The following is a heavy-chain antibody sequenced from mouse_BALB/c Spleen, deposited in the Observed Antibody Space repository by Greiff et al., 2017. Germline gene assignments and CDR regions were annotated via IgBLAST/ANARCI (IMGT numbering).Heavy chain of an antibody. Sequence: EVKLVESGGGLVKPGGSLRLSCAASGFTFTDYYMCWVRQPPGKALEWLGFIRNKASGYTTAYSSSVRVRFTISRDNSHSILYLQMNTLRAEDSATYDCARNMDGNYAGRYFDDWGAGTTVTVSS. D-gene: IGHD2-1*01. CDR2: IRNKASGYTT. CDR3: ARNMDGNYAGRYFDD. V-gene: IGHV7-3*02. J-gene: IGHJ1*01. CDR1: GFTFTDYY.